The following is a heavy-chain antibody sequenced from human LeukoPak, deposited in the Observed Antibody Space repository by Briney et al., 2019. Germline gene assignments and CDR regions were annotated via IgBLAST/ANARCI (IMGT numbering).Heavy chain of an antibody. Sequence: ASVRLSCTASGYTFTDYYINWVRQAPGQGLEWMGWISPSSGGTNYAQNFQGRVTMTRDTSISTAYMELSGLRSDDTALYFCASNYGRTSRYFDYWGQGPLVTVSS. CDR2: ISPSSGGT. V-gene: IGHV1-2*02. D-gene: IGHD4-23*01. J-gene: IGHJ4*02. CDR1: GYTFTDYY. CDR3: ASNYGRTSRYFDY.